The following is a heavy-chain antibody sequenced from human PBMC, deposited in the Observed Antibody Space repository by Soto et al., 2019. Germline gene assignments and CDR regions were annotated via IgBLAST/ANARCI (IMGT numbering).Heavy chain of an antibody. V-gene: IGHV4-39*01. CDR1: GGSISSGTYY. CDR3: AKTSFGLVRPFDC. J-gene: IGHJ4*02. Sequence: QLQLQESGPGLVKPSETLSLTCAVSGGSISSGTYYWGWIRQPPGKGLEWIGSIYYSGNTYYNPSLKSRVIISVDTSKNQFSLKLSSVTAADTAMYYCAKTSFGLVRPFDCWGQGTLVTVSS. D-gene: IGHD6-19*01. CDR2: IYYSGNT.